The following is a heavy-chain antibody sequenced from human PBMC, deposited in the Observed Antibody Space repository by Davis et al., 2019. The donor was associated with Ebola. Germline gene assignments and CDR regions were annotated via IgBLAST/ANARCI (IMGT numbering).Heavy chain of an antibody. J-gene: IGHJ4*02. V-gene: IGHV1-3*01. Sequence: ASVKVSCKASGYTFTSYAIHWVRQAPGQRLEWMGRINAGNANTKFSQKFQGRVTMTEDTSTDTAYMELSSLRSDDTAVYYCATLAGTTLWYFDYWGQGTLVTVSS. CDR3: ATLAGTTLWYFDY. CDR1: GYTFTSYA. CDR2: INAGNANT. D-gene: IGHD1-7*01.